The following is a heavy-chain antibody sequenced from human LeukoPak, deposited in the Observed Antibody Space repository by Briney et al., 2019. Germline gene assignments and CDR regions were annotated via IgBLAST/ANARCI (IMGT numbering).Heavy chain of an antibody. Sequence: ATVKVSCKASGYTFTTYGITWVRQAPGQGLEWMGSMNTYDGKTNYAQNFQGRVTMTTDTSTNTASMELRSLTSDDSAVYFCARDRFAYCGGDCYFLDYWGQGTLVTVSS. CDR3: ARDRFAYCGGDCYFLDY. V-gene: IGHV1-18*01. CDR1: GYTFTTYG. J-gene: IGHJ4*02. D-gene: IGHD2-21*02. CDR2: MNTYDGKT.